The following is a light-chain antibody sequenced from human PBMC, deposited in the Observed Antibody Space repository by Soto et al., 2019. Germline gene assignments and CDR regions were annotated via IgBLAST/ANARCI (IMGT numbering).Light chain of an antibody. CDR3: APGLPAPRM. CDR2: LGS. V-gene: IGKV2-28*01. CDR1: KSLLHSNGYNY. J-gene: IGKJ1*01. Sequence: GEMAAISGRSNKSLLHSNGYNYLDWYLQKPGQSPQLLIYLGSNRVSWDPDRFSGSGSGAYFTLKISTLDVAYVLPIYGAPGLPAPRMYGQGTKVDIK.